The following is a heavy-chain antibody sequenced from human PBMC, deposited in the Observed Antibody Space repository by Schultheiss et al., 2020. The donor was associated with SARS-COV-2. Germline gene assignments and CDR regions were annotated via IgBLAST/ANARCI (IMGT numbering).Heavy chain of an antibody. J-gene: IGHJ3*02. CDR1: GYTFTGYY. D-gene: IGHD4-17*01. CDR3: ARPRTAVTYDAFDI. Sequence: ASVKVSCKASGYTFTGYYMHWVRQAPGQGLEWMGWINPNSGGTNYAQKFQGRVTMTRDTSTSTVYMELSRLTSDDTAMYYCARPRTAVTYDAFDIWGQGTVVTVSS. V-gene: IGHV1-2*02. CDR2: INPNSGGT.